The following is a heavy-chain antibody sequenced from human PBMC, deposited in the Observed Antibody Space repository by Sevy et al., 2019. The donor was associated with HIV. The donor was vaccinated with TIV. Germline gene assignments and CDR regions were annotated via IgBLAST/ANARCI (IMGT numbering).Heavy chain of an antibody. CDR1: GLTFSNYV. CDR3: VRNLSPSGAFDI. J-gene: IGHJ3*02. Sequence: GGSLRLSCAASGLTFSNYVMSWVRQAPGKGLEWLSVISGSSGTTYAAESVKGRFTNSRDNSKNTLYLHMSSLGAEDTAVYYCVRNLSPSGAFDIWGQGTRVTVSS. V-gene: IGHV3-23*01. D-gene: IGHD6-25*01. CDR2: ISGSSGTT.